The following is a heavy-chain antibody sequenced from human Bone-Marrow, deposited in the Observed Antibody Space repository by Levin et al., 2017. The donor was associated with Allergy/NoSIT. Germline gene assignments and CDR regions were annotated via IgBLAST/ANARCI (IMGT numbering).Heavy chain of an antibody. J-gene: IGHJ4*02. CDR1: GFIFSNYG. CDR3: AKDLGYESSWVFGYFDG. Sequence: GESLKISCAASGFIFSNYGMHWVRQAPGKGLEWVVFISYDGNNKYYTDSVKGRFTISRDNSKNTLYLQINNLRAEDSSLYYCAKDLGYESSWVFGYFDGWGQGTPVIVSS. CDR2: ISYDGNNK. V-gene: IGHV3-30*18. D-gene: IGHD6-13*01.